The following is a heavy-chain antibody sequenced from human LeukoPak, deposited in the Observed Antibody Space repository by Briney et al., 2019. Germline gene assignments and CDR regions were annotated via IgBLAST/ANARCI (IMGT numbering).Heavy chain of an antibody. CDR3: ARDRCSGGSCYRYYYYGMDV. CDR2: IYYSGST. V-gene: IGHV4-39*07. D-gene: IGHD2-15*01. CDR1: GGSISSYY. J-gene: IGHJ6*02. Sequence: SETLSLTCTVSGGSISSYYWGWIRQPPGKGLEWIGSIYYSGSTYYNPSLKSRVTISVDTSKNQFSLKLSSVTAADTAVYYCARDRCSGGSCYRYYYYGMDVWGQGTTVTVSS.